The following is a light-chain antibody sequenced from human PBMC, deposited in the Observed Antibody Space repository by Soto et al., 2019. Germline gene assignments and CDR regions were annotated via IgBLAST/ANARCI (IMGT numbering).Light chain of an antibody. V-gene: IGKV1-5*03. Sequence: DIQMTQSPSTLSASVGDRVTITCRASQSISSWLAWYKQKPGKAPKLLIYKASSLQSGVQSRFSGSGSGTEFTLTISSLQPDDFATYYCQQYNTYSWTFGQGTKVENK. J-gene: IGKJ1*01. CDR2: KAS. CDR1: QSISSW. CDR3: QQYNTYSWT.